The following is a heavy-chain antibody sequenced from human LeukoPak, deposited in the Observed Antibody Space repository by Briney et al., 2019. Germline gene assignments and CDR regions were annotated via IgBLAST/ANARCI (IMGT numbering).Heavy chain of an antibody. CDR2: IYTGGTT. V-gene: IGHV3-53*01. CDR3: ARSPGFYDGAVVKYYFDY. Sequence: GGSLRLSCAASGLTFSSHWMHWVRQAPGKGLEWVSVIYTGGTTHYADTVKGRFTISRDNSKNTVYLEMNSLRAEDAAVYFCARSPGFYDGAVVKYYFDYWGQGTLVTVSS. D-gene: IGHD6-19*01. J-gene: IGHJ4*02. CDR1: GLTFSSHW.